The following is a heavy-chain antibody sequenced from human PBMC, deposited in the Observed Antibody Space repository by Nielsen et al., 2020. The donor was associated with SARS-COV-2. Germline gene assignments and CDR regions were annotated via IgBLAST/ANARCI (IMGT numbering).Heavy chain of an antibody. V-gene: IGHV1-46*01. CDR1: EFRSTNYF. D-gene: IGHD2-2*02. J-gene: IGHJ3*02. CDR3: ARAYCDSTTCYRHAFDI. Sequence: ASVKVFCKASEFRSTNYFINWVRQAPGQGLEWMAIINPSGNNTHSAQKFQGRVTVTRDTSTRTVYMELSSLRSEDSAVYFCARAYCDSTTCYRHAFDIWGQGTLVTVSS. CDR2: INPSGNNT.